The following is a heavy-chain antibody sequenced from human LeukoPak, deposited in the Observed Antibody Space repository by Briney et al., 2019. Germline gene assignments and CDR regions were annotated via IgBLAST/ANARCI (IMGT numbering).Heavy chain of an antibody. V-gene: IGHV3-53*01. Sequence: GGSLRLSCAASGFSVSTSYMSWVRQAPGKGLEYVSVLYDSGDTYYAESVKGRFTTSRDNSKNTVYLQMNSLRVEDTAVYYCARAAYDSGGYTANHDFWGQGTLVTVSS. J-gene: IGHJ4*02. CDR2: LYDSGDT. CDR1: GFSVSTSY. CDR3: ARAAYDSGGYTANHDF. D-gene: IGHD3-22*01.